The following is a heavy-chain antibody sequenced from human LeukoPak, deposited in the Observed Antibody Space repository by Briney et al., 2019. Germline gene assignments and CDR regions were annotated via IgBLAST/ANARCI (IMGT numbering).Heavy chain of an antibody. CDR3: ARGTRIVVVPAAILYYFDY. J-gene: IGHJ4*02. CDR1: GYTFTSYD. D-gene: IGHD2-2*02. V-gene: IGHV1-8*03. Sequence: ASVKVSCKASGYTFTSYDINWVRRATGQGLEWMGWMNPNSGNTGYAQKFQGRVTITRNTSISTAYMELSSLRSEDTAVYYCARGTRIVVVPAAILYYFDYWGQGTLVTVSS. CDR2: MNPNSGNT.